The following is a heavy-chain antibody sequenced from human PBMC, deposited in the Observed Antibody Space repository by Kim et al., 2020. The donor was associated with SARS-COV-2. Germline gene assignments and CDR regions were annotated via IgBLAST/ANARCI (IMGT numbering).Heavy chain of an antibody. CDR3: TSVPGTTLAFWDAFVI. CDR1: GFTFSSSA. J-gene: IGHJ3*02. CDR2: IRSKANSYAT. V-gene: IGHV3-73*01. Sequence: GGSLRLSCAASGFTFSSSAMHWVRQASGQGLEWVGRIRSKANSYATVYAASVKGRFTISRDDSKGTAFLQMNSLKTEDTAVYYCTSVPGTTLAFWDAFVIGGQGTMVTVSS. D-gene: IGHD1-1*01.